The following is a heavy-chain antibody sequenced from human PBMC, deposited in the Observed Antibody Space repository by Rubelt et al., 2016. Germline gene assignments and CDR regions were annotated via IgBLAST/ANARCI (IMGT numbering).Heavy chain of an antibody. Sequence: QVQLQQWGAGLLKPSETLSLTCAVYGGSFSGYYWSWIRQPPGKGLEWLEEINHSGSTNYNPSLKSRVTISVDTAKNQFSLKLSSVTAADTAVYYCARGKEGLGVTMMDYWGQGTLVTVSS. J-gene: IGHJ4*02. V-gene: IGHV4-34*01. CDR3: ARGKEGLGVTMMDY. D-gene: IGHD3-22*01. CDR2: INHSGST. CDR1: GGSFSGYY.